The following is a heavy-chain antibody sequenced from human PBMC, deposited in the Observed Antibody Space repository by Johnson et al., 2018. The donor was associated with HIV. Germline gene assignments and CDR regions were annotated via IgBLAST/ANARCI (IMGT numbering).Heavy chain of an antibody. Sequence: QVQLVESGGGVAQPGASLRLSCEVSGFDFSKYGMHWVRQAPNKGLEWVAFIWYDGSKAIYADSVNGRFTVSRDNSKDTLYLQMNSLRAEDTAGYYCARYRGAAGFSDAFDIWGQGTMVTVSS. J-gene: IGHJ3*02. D-gene: IGHD6-13*01. CDR2: IWYDGSKA. CDR1: GFDFSKYG. V-gene: IGHV3-33*01. CDR3: ARYRGAAGFSDAFDI.